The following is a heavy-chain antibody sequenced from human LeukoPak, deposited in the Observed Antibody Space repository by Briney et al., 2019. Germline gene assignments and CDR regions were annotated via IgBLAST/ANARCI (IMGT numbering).Heavy chain of an antibody. Sequence: GASVKVSCKASGYTFSSYYVHWVRQAPGQGLEWMGMIIPSDGFTSYAQKFQGRVTMTRDMSTSTVYMELSSLRSDDTAVYYCASSWIAAAAPVVYWGQGTLVTVSS. D-gene: IGHD6-13*01. V-gene: IGHV1-46*01. CDR1: GYTFSSYY. J-gene: IGHJ4*02. CDR2: IIPSDGFT. CDR3: ASSWIAAAAPVVY.